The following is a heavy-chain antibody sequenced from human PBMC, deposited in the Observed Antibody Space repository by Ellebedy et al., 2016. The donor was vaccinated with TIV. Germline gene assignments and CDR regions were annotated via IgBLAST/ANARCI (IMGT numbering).Heavy chain of an antibody. J-gene: IGHJ4*02. CDR1: VGSFSDYY. V-gene: IGHV4-34*01. Sequence: SETLSLTXAVYVGSFSDYYWTWIRQPPGKGLEWIGEINHSGSTYYNPSLKSRVTISVDTSKNQFSLKLNSVTAADTAVYYCASDSSSWFSWGQGTLVTVSS. CDR3: ASDSSSWFS. CDR2: INHSGST. D-gene: IGHD6-13*01.